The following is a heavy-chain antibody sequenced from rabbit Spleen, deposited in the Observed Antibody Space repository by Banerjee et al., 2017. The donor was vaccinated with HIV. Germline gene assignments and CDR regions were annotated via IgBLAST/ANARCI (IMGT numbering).Heavy chain of an antibody. CDR1: GLSFSSRCW. V-gene: IGHV1S45*01. J-gene: IGHJ4*01. CDR2: IFTGSSGSA. CDR3: ARDGDDAGYDFNL. D-gene: IGHD3-1*01. Sequence: EESGGDLVKPEGSLTLTCTASGLSFSSRCWISWVRQAPGKGLEWIADIFTGSSGSAYYASWAKGRFTISKTSSTTVTLQMTSLTAADTATYFCARDGDDAGYDFNLWGPGTLVTVS.